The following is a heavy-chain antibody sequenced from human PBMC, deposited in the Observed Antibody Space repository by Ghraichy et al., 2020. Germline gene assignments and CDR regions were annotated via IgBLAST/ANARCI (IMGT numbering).Heavy chain of an antibody. J-gene: IGHJ1*01. D-gene: IGHD2-2*01. CDR3: ARGSCSSTSCYPFTKAYFQH. V-gene: IGHV4-31*02. CDR2: VCYSGST. Sequence: GGGRGRRGGGLGGVGYVCYSGSTYYNPSLKSRVTMSVDTSKNQFSLKLSSVTAADTAVDYCARGSCSSTSCYPFTKAYFQHWGQGTLVTVSS.